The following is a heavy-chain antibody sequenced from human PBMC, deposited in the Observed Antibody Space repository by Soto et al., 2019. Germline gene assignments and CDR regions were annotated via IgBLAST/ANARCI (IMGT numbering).Heavy chain of an antibody. J-gene: IGHJ4*02. CDR2: ISSGGTTT. CDR3: AREGGSIGGWFGRKFDS. Sequence: GSLRLSCAASGFTFSTHAMSWVRQAPGKGLEWVSSISSGGTTTFYAASVEGRFTISRDKSKNTLYLQMNSLRADDTAVYYCAREGGSIGGWFGRKFDSWGQGTQVTVSS. V-gene: IGHV3-23*01. D-gene: IGHD6-19*01. CDR1: GFTFSTHA.